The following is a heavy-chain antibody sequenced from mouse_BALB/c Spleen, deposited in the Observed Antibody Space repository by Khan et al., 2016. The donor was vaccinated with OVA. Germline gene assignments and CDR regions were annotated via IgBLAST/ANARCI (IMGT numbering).Heavy chain of an antibody. D-gene: IGHD2-4*01. Sequence: QVQLKESGPGLVAPSQSLSITCTVSGFSLTNYAVHWVRQPPGKGLEWLGVIWAGGSTNYNSALLSRLSISKDNSKSQVFLKMNSLQTDDTALYYCARAWLIPTDTFDYWGQGTTLTVSS. CDR2: IWAGGST. CDR1: GFSLTNYA. J-gene: IGHJ2*01. CDR3: ARAWLIPTDTFDY. V-gene: IGHV2-9*02.